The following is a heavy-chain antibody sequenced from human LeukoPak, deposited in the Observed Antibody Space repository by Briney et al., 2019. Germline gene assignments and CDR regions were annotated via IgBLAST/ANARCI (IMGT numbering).Heavy chain of an antibody. V-gene: IGHV4-59*01. CDR2: IYYSGST. CDR1: GGSISSYY. D-gene: IGHD1-26*01. CDR3: ARETIVGAFFDY. Sequence: PSETLSLTCTVSGGSISSYYWSWIRQPPGKGLEWIGNIYYSGSTNYSPSLKGRVTISVDTAKTQFSLKLSSVTAADTAMYYCARETIVGAFFDYWGQGTLVTVSS. J-gene: IGHJ4*02.